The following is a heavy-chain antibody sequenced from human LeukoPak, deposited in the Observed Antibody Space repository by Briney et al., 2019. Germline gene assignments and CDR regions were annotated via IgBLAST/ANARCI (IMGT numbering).Heavy chain of an antibody. CDR2: IYYSGST. Sequence: SETLSLTCTVSGGSISSGGYHWSWIRQPPGKGLEWIGYIYYSGSTNYNPSLKSRVTISVDTSKNQFSLKLSSVTAADTAVYYCVRTVSSSWYLGWFDPWGQGTLVTVSS. D-gene: IGHD6-13*01. CDR1: GGSISSGGYH. V-gene: IGHV4-61*08. CDR3: VRTVSSSWYLGWFDP. J-gene: IGHJ5*02.